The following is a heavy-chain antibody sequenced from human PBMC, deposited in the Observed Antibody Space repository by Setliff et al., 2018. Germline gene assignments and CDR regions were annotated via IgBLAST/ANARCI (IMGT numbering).Heavy chain of an antibody. V-gene: IGHV4-34*01. J-gene: IGHJ6*03. CDR2: TNHRGST. D-gene: IGHD6-13*01. CDR1: GGTFSDYH. Sequence: SETLSLTCAAYGGTFSDYHSTWIRQSPEKGLEWIGETNHRGSTNYNPSLKSRVTISVDTSKNQVSLKLSSVTAADTAVYYCARHRIAAAVHMDVWGKGTTVTVSS. CDR3: ARHRIAAAVHMDV.